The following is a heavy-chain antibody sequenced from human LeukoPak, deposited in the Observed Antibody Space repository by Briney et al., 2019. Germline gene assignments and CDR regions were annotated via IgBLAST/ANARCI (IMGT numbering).Heavy chain of an antibody. CDR2: ISAYNGNT. CDR1: GYTFTSYG. V-gene: IGHV1-18*01. Sequence: ASVKVSCKASGYTFTSYGISWVRQAPGQGLEWMGWISAYNGNTNYAQKLQGRVTMTTDTSTSTAYMELRSLRSDDTAVYYCARDWGGGSTSCYKDYWGQGTLVTVSS. D-gene: IGHD2-2*02. J-gene: IGHJ4*02. CDR3: ARDWGGGSTSCYKDY.